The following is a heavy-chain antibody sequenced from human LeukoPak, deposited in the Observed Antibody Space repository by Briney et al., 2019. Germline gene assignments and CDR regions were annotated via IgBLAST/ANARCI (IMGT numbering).Heavy chain of an antibody. Sequence: SETLSLTCAVYGGSFSGYYWSWIRQPPGKGLEWIGEINHSGSTNYNPSLKSRVTISVDTSKNQFSLKLSSVTAADTAVHYCARGWVTMVRGVIITDYYYYMDVWGKGTTVTVSS. J-gene: IGHJ6*03. CDR3: ARGWVTMVRGVIITDYYYYMDV. D-gene: IGHD3-10*01. V-gene: IGHV4-34*01. CDR1: GGSFSGYY. CDR2: INHSGST.